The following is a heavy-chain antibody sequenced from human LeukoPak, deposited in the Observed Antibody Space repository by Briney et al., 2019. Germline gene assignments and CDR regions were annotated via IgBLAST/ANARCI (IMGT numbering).Heavy chain of an antibody. Sequence: GASVKVSCKASGYTFSNYGITWVRQAPGQGLEWMGWISGYNGNTNYAQKFQGRVTMTTETSTSTAYMELRSLRSDDTAVYYCARTCSGSSSYVIYWGQGTLLTVSS. CDR3: ARTCSGSSSYVIY. J-gene: IGHJ4*02. CDR1: GYTFSNYG. D-gene: IGHD2-15*01. CDR2: ISGYNGNT. V-gene: IGHV1-18*01.